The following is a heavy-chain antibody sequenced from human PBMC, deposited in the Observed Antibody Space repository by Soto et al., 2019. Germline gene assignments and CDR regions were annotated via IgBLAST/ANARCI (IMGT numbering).Heavy chain of an antibody. V-gene: IGHV5-51*01. CDR1: GYSFTSYW. CDR2: IYPGDSDT. CDR3: ARRYYYDSSGYYYCDY. J-gene: IGHJ4*02. D-gene: IGHD3-22*01. Sequence: PGESLKISCQGSGYSFTSYWIGWVRQMPGKGLEWMGIIYPGDSDTRYSPSFQGQVTISADKSISTAYLQWSSLKASGTAMYYCARRYYYDSSGYYYCDYWGPGSLVTVSS.